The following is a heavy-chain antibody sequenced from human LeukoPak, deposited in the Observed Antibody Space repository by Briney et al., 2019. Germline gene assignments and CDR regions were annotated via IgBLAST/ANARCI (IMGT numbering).Heavy chain of an antibody. J-gene: IGHJ4*02. CDR3: ARRGSNTGWSFDY. V-gene: IGHV4-38-2*02. CDR1: GHSIGAGFV. Sequence: SATLSLTCTVSGHSIGAGFVWGWIRQSPGKGLEWIGYIFHNGNTYYNPSLNGRVTMSPDTSRNQFSLTLTSVTAADTAVYFCARRGSNTGWSFDYWGQGSLVTVSS. D-gene: IGHD2-15*01. CDR2: IFHNGNT.